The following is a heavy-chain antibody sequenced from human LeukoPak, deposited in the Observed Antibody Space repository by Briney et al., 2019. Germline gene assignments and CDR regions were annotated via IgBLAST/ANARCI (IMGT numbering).Heavy chain of an antibody. D-gene: IGHD2-2*01. CDR1: GGSLSDNF. Sequence: SETLSLTCAVYGGSLSDNFWSWIRQPPGTGLEWIGEINDSGSTNLNPALNSRVAMSVDSSRNQFSLRLSSVTAADTAVYYCAREIRPSPFVDWGQGTLVTVSS. CDR3: AREIRPSPFVD. V-gene: IGHV4-34*01. J-gene: IGHJ4*02. CDR2: INDSGST.